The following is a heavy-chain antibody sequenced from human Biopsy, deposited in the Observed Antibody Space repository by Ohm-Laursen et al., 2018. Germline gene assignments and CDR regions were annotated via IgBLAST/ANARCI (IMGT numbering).Heavy chain of an antibody. Sequence: SVKVSCKASGYTFTGYHVHWVRQAPGLGLEWMGWISAYNGQTSYAPNFQGRLIMTTDTSTGTAYMELRSPRSDDTAMYYCARDSRNKFDLWGQGTLVTVSS. CDR2: ISAYNGQT. J-gene: IGHJ5*02. V-gene: IGHV1-18*04. CDR3: ARDSRNKFDL. CDR1: GYTFTGYH. D-gene: IGHD1/OR15-1a*01.